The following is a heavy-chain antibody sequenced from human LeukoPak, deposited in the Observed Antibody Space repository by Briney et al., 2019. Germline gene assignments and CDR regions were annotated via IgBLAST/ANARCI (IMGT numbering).Heavy chain of an antibody. CDR2: INHSGST. D-gene: IGHD3-3*01. Sequence: SETLSLTCAVYGGSFSGYYWSWIRQPPGKGLEWIGEINHSGSTNYNPSLKNRVTISVDTSKNQFSLKLSSVTAADTAVYYCARELVDYDFWSGYYPKYYFDYWGQGTLVTVSS. CDR1: GGSFSGYY. CDR3: ARELVDYDFWSGYYPKYYFDY. V-gene: IGHV4-34*01. J-gene: IGHJ4*02.